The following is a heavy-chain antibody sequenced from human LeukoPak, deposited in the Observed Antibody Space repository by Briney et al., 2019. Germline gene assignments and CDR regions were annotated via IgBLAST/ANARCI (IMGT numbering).Heavy chain of an antibody. V-gene: IGHV1-18*01. Sequence: ASVKVSCKVSGYTFTSYGISWVRQAPGQGLEWMGWISAYNGNTNYAQKLQGRVTMTTDTSTSTAYMELRSLRSDDTAVYYCARAAPYYDFWSGYYRNDNWFAPWGQGTLVTVSS. D-gene: IGHD3-3*01. CDR2: ISAYNGNT. CDR3: ARAAPYYDFWSGYYRNDNWFAP. J-gene: IGHJ5*02. CDR1: GYTFTSYG.